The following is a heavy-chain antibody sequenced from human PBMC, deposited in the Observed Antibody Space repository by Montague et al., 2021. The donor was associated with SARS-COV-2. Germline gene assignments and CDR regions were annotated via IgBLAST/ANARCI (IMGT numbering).Heavy chain of an antibody. V-gene: IGHV6-1*01. CDR1: GDSVSGNSVG. J-gene: IGHJ4*02. D-gene: IGHD6-19*01. CDR3: VRYSGWFYFDF. CDR2: TYYRSEWYS. Sequence: CAISGDSVSGNSVGWSWIRQSPERGPEWLGMTYYRSEWYSDYAPSVRGRLTVNPDASKNEFSLELNYVTPEDTAVYYCVRYSGWFYFDFWGQGTLVTVSS.